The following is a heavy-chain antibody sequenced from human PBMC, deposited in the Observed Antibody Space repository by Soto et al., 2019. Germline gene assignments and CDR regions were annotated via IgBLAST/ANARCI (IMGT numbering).Heavy chain of an antibody. J-gene: IGHJ4*02. CDR1: GYTFTTSG. V-gene: IGHV1-18*04. CDR2: ISAKSGNT. CDR3: TRAGASDWNYVSTSS. Sequence: QLVQSGAEVKKPGASVKVSCKASGYTFTTSGFNWVRQAPGQGLGWKGWISAKSGNTNYAQKLQGRVTMTTDTSTSTVYMELKSLTSDDTAIYYCTRAGASDWNYVSTSSWGQGTLVTVSS. D-gene: IGHD1-7*01.